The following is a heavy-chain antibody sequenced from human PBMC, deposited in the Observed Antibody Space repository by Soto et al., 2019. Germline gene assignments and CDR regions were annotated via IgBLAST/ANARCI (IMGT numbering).Heavy chain of an antibody. V-gene: IGHV1-3*01. CDR2: INAGNGNT. J-gene: IGHJ5*02. Sequence: QVQLVQSGAEVKKPEASVKVSCKASGYTFTSYAIHWVRQAPGQRLEWMGWINAGNGNTKYSQNFQGRVTITRDTSANTAYMELSSLRSEDTAVYYCARDRRFLEWLSNWFDPWGQGTLVTVSS. D-gene: IGHD3-3*01. CDR1: GYTFTSYA. CDR3: ARDRRFLEWLSNWFDP.